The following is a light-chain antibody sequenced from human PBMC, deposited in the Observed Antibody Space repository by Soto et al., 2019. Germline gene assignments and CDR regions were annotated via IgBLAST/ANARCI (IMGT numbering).Light chain of an antibody. V-gene: IGKV3-20*01. J-gene: IGKJ2*01. CDR2: GAS. CDR3: QQYGRSPPMYT. Sequence: DIVLTQSPGTLSLSPGERATLSCRASQSVNSSYLAWYQQTPGQAPRLLIYGASSRATGIPDRFSGSGSGTDLKITLSRLETEDFAVYYCQQYGRSPPMYTFGQGTKLEIK. CDR1: QSVNSSY.